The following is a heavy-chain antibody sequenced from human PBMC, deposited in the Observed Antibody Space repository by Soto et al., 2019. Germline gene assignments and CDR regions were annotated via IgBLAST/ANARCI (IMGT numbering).Heavy chain of an antibody. CDR2: IIPIFGTA. D-gene: IGHD1-26*01. CDR3: ARDSGFIVGALPGFGSVDHDAFEI. CDR1: GGTFSSYA. J-gene: IGHJ3*02. V-gene: IGHV1-69*13. Sequence: SVKVSCKACGGTFSSYAISWVRQAPGQGLEWMGGIIPIFGTANYAQKFQGRVTITADESTSTAYMELSSLRSEDTAVYYWARDSGFIVGALPGFGSVDHDAFEIWGQGTMVTVSS.